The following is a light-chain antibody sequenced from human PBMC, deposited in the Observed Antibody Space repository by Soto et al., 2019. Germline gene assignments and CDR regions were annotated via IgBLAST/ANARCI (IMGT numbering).Light chain of an antibody. J-gene: IGLJ1*01. V-gene: IGLV2-14*01. CDR3: SSPTSSSTRV. Sequence: QSVLTHPASVSGSPGQSITISCTGTSSDVGDYNYVSWYQQHPGKAPKLMIYEVNNRPSGVSNRFSGSKSGNTASLTISGLQAEDEADYYCSSPTSSSTRVFGTGTKLTVL. CDR2: EVN. CDR1: SSDVGDYNY.